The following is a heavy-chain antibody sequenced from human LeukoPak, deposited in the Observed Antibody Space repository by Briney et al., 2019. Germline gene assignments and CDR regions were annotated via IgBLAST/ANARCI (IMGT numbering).Heavy chain of an antibody. J-gene: IGHJ4*02. CDR3: TRVSYADGGYFDY. Sequence: GGSLRLSCAASGFTFSSYYMNWVRQAPGKGLEWVSSISRTTNYTYYTDSVKGRFTISRDNAKNSLYLQMNSLTAEDTAVYCCTRVSYADGGYFDYWGQGTLVTVSS. CDR2: ISRTTNYT. V-gene: IGHV3-21*01. CDR1: GFTFSSYY. D-gene: IGHD3-16*01.